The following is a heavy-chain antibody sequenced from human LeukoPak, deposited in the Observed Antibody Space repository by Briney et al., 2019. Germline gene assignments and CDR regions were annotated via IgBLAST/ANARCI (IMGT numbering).Heavy chain of an antibody. J-gene: IGHJ4*02. CDR3: AKDPPSGSSTSFDY. D-gene: IGHD6-6*01. V-gene: IGHV3-30*18. CDR2: ISYDGSNK. Sequence: GRSLRLSCAASGFTFSSYGMHWVRQAPGKGLEWVAVISYDGSNKYYADSVKGRLTISRDNSKNTLYLQMNSLRAEDTAVYYCAKDPPSGSSTSFDYWGQGTLVTVSS. CDR1: GFTFSSYG.